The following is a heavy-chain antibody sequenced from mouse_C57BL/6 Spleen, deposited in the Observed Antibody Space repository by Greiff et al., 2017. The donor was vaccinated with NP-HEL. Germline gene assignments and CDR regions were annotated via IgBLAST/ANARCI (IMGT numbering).Heavy chain of an antibody. D-gene: IGHD1-1*01. J-gene: IGHJ3*01. CDR1: GFTFSDYG. CDR2: ISSGSSTI. V-gene: IGHV5-17*01. CDR3: ARNYGSSYWFAY. Sequence: EVQVVESGGGLVKPGGSLKLSCAASGFTFSDYGMPWVRQAPEKGLEWVAYISSGSSTIYYADTVKGRFTISRDNAKNTLFRQMTSLRSEDTAMYYCARNYGSSYWFAYWGQGTLVTVSA.